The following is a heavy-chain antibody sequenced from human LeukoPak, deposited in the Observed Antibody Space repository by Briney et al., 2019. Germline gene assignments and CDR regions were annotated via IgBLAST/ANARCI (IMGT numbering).Heavy chain of an antibody. D-gene: IGHD3-3*01. CDR1: GFTFSSYS. V-gene: IGHV3-21*01. J-gene: IGHJ5*02. CDR2: ISSSSSYI. CDR3: ARAITIFASAWFDP. Sequence: GGSLRLSCAASGFTFSSYSMNWVRQAPGKELEWVSSISSSSSYIYYADSVKGRFTISRGNAKNSLYLQMNSLRAEDTAVYYCARAITIFASAWFDPWGQGTLVTVSS.